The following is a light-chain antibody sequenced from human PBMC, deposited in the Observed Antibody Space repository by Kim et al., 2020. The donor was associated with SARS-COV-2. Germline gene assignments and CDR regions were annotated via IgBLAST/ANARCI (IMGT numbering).Light chain of an antibody. J-gene: IGKJ1*01. V-gene: IGKV4-1*01. CDR1: QSVLHSANNN. Sequence: DIVMTQSPDSLAVSLGERATITCKSSQSVLHSANNNLAWYQQKPGQPPKLLIYWASTRESGVPDRISGSGSGTDFTLTISSLQAEDVALYFCQQYYAIPWTFGQGTKVDI. CDR2: WAS. CDR3: QQYYAIPWT.